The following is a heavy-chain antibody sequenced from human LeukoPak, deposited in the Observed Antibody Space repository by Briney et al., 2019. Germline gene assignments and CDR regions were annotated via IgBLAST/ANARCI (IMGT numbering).Heavy chain of an antibody. Sequence: GGSLRLSCAASGFFFDDYGMHWVRQVPGKGLEWVSGISWQSNTRKYADSVRGRFTISRDNAKNSLYLQMYSLKLEDTALYYCVKDRDFWSGLDVWGQGTMVTVS. CDR2: ISWQSNTR. CDR3: VKDRDFWSGLDV. CDR1: GFFFDDYG. J-gene: IGHJ6*02. D-gene: IGHD3-3*01. V-gene: IGHV3-9*01.